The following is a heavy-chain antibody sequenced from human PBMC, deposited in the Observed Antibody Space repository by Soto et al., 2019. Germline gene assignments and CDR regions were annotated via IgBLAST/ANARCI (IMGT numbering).Heavy chain of an antibody. CDR3: AHRRGSIREDYFDY. CDR1: GFSLSTSGVG. D-gene: IGHD3-10*01. Sequence: QITLKESGPTLVKPTQTLTLTCTFSGFSLSTSGVGVGWIRQPPGKALEWLALIYWDDDKRYSPSLKSRLTNXKXTXKNQVVLTMTDMDPVDTATYYCAHRRGSIREDYFDYWGQGTLVTVSS. V-gene: IGHV2-5*02. J-gene: IGHJ4*02. CDR2: IYWDDDK.